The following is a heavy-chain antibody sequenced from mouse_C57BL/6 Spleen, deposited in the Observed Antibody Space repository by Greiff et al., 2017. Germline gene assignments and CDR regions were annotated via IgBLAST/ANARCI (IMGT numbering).Heavy chain of an antibody. V-gene: IGHV1-78*01. J-gene: IGHJ4*01. CDR3: ARDYGSSYRAMDY. CDR1: GYTFTDHT. Sequence: VKLQQSDAELVKPGASVKISCKVSGYTFTDHTIHWMKQRPEQGLEWIGYIYPRDGSTKYNEKFKGKATLTADTSSRTAYMQLNSLTSEDAAVYFWARDYGSSYRAMDYWGQGTSVTVSS. CDR2: IYPRDGST. D-gene: IGHD1-1*01.